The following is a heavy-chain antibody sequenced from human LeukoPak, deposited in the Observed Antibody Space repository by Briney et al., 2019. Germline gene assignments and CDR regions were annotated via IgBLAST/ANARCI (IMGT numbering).Heavy chain of an antibody. V-gene: IGHV4-59*12. CDR1: GGSISTYY. D-gene: IGHD3-22*01. J-gene: IGHJ4*02. CDR2: IYYSGST. CDR3: ASAYYYDSSGFYFDY. Sequence: SETLSLTCTVSGGSISTYYWSWIRRPPGKGLEWIGYIYYSGSTYYNPSLKSRLTISVDTSKNQFSLKLSSVTAADTAAYYCASAYYYDSSGFYFDYWGQGTLVTVSS.